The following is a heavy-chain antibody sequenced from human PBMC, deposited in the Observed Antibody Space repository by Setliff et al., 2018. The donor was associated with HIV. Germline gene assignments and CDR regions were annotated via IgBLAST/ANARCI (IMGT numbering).Heavy chain of an antibody. J-gene: IGHJ4*02. D-gene: IGHD2-15*01. CDR1: GGSVNGHY. Sequence: PSETLSLTCTVSGGSVNGHYWNWIRLTPGKGLEGIGSISYSGSTNYTPSLKSRVTISVDTSRNEFSLKLSSLTAADTAVYYCATDPTSDCTGGNCHSGRFASWGQGTLVTVSS. V-gene: IGHV4-59*02. CDR2: ISYSGST. CDR3: ATDPTSDCTGGNCHSGRFAS.